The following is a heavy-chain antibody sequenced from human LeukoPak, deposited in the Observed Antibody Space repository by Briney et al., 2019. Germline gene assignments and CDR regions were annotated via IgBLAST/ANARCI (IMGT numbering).Heavy chain of an antibody. Sequence: PSETLSLTCTVSVGSVSGYFWSWIRQPPGQGLEWIGCIYYSGTTDYNPSLRSRVTLSVDTSKNQFSLKLTSVTAADTAVYFCAIHVPTPYYGTSGPFDYWGQGTLVTVSS. CDR2: IYYSGTT. J-gene: IGHJ4*02. V-gene: IGHV4-59*08. CDR1: VGSVSGYF. CDR3: AIHVPTPYYGTSGPFDY. D-gene: IGHD3-22*01.